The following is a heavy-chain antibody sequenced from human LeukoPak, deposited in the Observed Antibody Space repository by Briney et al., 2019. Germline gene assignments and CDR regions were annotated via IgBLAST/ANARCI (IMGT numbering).Heavy chain of an antibody. V-gene: IGHV3-23*01. CDR1: GFTFSSYA. CDR3: AKGLAYYYDSSGPFDY. Sequence: GGSLRLSCAASGFTFSSYAMSWVRQAPGKGLEWVSAISGSGGSTYYADSVKGRFTISRDNSKNTLYLQMNSLRAEDTAVYYCAKGLAYYYDSSGPFDYWGQGTLVTVSS. CDR2: ISGSGGST. J-gene: IGHJ4*02. D-gene: IGHD3-22*01.